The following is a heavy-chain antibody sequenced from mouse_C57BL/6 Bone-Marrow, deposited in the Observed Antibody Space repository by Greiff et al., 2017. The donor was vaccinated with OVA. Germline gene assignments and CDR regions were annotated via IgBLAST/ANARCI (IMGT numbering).Heavy chain of an antibody. CDR3: ARAPFLNFDY. Sequence: EVQLQQSGPELVKPGASVKISCKASGYTFTDYYMNWVKQSHGKSLEWIGDINPNNGGTSYNQKFKGKATLTVDKSSSTAYMELRSLTSEDSAVYYCARAPFLNFDYWGQGTTLTVSS. CDR2: INPNNGGT. J-gene: IGHJ2*01. CDR1: GYTFTDYY. V-gene: IGHV1-26*01.